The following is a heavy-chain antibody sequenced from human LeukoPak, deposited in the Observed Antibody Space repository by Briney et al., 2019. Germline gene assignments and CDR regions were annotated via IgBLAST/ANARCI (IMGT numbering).Heavy chain of an antibody. J-gene: IGHJ3*02. D-gene: IGHD1-26*01. Sequence: GGSLRLSCAASGFTFSTYAMSWVRQAPGKGLEWVSAISSSGDLTYYIDSVKGRFTISRDNSKNTLYLQMSGLRAEDTDVYYCARDVGASAPDAFDIWGQGTMVTVSS. CDR3: ARDVGASAPDAFDI. V-gene: IGHV3-23*01. CDR1: GFTFSTYA. CDR2: ISSSGDLT.